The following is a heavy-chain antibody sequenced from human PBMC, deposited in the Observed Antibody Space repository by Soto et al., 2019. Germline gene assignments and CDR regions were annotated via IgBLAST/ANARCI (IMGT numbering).Heavy chain of an antibody. D-gene: IGHD4-4*01. Sequence: QVQLQESGPGLVKPSETLSLTCTVSGGSISSYYWSWIRQPAGKGLEWIGRIYTSGSTNYNPSLKSRVTKSVDTSKNQFSLKLSPVTAADTAVYYCARDGSTVTTGPYYYYGMDVWGQGTTVTVSS. J-gene: IGHJ6*02. CDR2: IYTSGST. CDR3: ARDGSTVTTGPYYYYGMDV. V-gene: IGHV4-4*07. CDR1: GGSISSYY.